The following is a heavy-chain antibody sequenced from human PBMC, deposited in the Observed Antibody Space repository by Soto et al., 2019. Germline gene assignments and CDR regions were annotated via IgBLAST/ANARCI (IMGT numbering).Heavy chain of an antibody. CDR3: AQDGCTNGSCARENWYFDL. D-gene: IGHD2-8*01. Sequence: EVQVLESGGGLVQPGGSLRLSCAASGFTFSSSAMTWVRQTPGKGLEWVSAISGRGGTTYYADSVKGRFTISRDSSKQTLYLQMNSLRSEDTAVYFCAQDGCTNGSCARENWYFDLWGRGTLVTVSS. CDR2: ISGRGGTT. V-gene: IGHV3-23*01. CDR1: GFTFSSSA. J-gene: IGHJ2*01.